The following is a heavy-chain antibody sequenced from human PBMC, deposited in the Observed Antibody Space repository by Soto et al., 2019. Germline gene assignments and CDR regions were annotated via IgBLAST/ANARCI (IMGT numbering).Heavy chain of an antibody. CDR3: ARDLRQYRLLLGDYWFDP. V-gene: IGHV1-46*01. Sequence: ASVKVSCKASGYTFTSYYMHWVRQALGQGLEWMGIINPSGGSTSYAQKFQGRVIMTRDTSTSTVYMELSSLRSEDTAVYNCARDLRQYRLLLGDYWFDPWGQGTLVTVSS. CDR2: INPSGGST. D-gene: IGHD2-2*01. J-gene: IGHJ5*02. CDR1: GYTFTSYY.